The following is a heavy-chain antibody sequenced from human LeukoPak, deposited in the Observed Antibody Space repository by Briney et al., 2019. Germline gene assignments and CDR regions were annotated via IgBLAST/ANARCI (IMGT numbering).Heavy chain of an antibody. V-gene: IGHV1-24*01. D-gene: IGHD2-21*02. J-gene: IGHJ5*02. Sequence: ASVKVSCKVSGYTLTELSMHWVRQAPGKGLEWMGGFDPEDGETIYAQKFQGRVTMTRDTSISTAYLDLSRLTSGDTAVYYCARGGTICSGGDCYLNWLDPWGQGTLVTVSS. CDR2: FDPEDGET. CDR3: ARGGTICSGGDCYLNWLDP. CDR1: GYTLTELS.